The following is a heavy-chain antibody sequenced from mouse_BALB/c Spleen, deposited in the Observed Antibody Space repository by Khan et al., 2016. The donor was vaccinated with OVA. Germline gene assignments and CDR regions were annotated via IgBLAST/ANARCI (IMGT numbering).Heavy chain of an antibody. CDR3: AKVGYNGTMDY. CDR2: INTYTGEP. D-gene: IGHD1-3*01. CDR1: GYTFTIYG. V-gene: IGHV9-3-1*01. J-gene: IGHJ4*01. Sequence: LVESGPELKKPGETVKISCKASGYTFTIYGMNWVRQAPGKGLKWMGWINTYTGEPTYADDFKGRFAFSLETSASTAFLLLNNLKNEDTATYFGAKVGYNGTMDYWGQGTSVTVSS.